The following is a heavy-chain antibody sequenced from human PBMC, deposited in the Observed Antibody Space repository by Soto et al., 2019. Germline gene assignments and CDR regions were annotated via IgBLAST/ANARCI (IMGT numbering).Heavy chain of an antibody. CDR1: VGSVSSGGFY. J-gene: IGHJ6*01. V-gene: IGHV4-31*03. CDR2: IYNSGST. CDR3: ARQITAAITRSAMEV. D-gene: IGHD2-2*01. Sequence: SETLSLTCTFSVGSVSSGGFYCSWVRQHPWKGLEWIGYIYNSGSTFYNPSLKSRITMSVDTSKNKFSLTLSLRSVTAADTAVYYCARQITAAITRSAMEVWGQGTTVIVS.